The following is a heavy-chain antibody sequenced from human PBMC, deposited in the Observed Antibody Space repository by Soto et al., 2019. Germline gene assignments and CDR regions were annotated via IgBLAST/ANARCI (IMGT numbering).Heavy chain of an antibody. V-gene: IGHV3-21*01. D-gene: IGHD3-10*01. CDR2: ITRLSSYI. J-gene: IGHJ4*02. CDR1: GFTFNSYS. CDR3: ARDYYFGSGSPTLDS. Sequence: GGSLRLSCAASGFTFNSYSINWVRQAPGKGLEWVSSITRLSSYIYYADSVKGRFTISRDNAKNSLYLEMNSLRAEDTAVYYCARDYYFGSGSPTLDSWGQGTLVTVSS.